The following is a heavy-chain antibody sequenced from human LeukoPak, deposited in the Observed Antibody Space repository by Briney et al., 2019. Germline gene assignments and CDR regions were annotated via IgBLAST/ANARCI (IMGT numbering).Heavy chain of an antibody. D-gene: IGHD6-13*01. CDR3: TTGIAPGIAAASIGFDY. J-gene: IGHJ4*02. CDR2: IKSKTDGGTT. CDR1: GFTFSNAW. V-gene: IGHV3-15*01. Sequence: PGGSLRLSCAASGFTFSNAWMRWVRQDPGKGLEWVGRIKSKTDGGTTDYAAPVKGRFTISRDDSKNTLYLQMNSLKTEDTAVYYCTTGIAPGIAAASIGFDYWGQGTLVTVSS.